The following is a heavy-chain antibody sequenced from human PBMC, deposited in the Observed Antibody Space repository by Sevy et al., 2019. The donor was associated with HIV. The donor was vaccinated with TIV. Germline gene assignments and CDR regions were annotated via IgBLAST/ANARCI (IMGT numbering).Heavy chain of an antibody. CDR2: ISVSGGST. D-gene: IGHD3-9*01. CDR1: GFTFSIYA. CDR3: AKDHDNNWFDP. V-gene: IGHV3-23*01. Sequence: GGSLRLSCAASGFTFSIYAMSWVRQAPGKGLEGVSTISVSGGSTYYADSVKGRFTISRDNSKNTLYLQMNSLRAEDTAIYFCAKDHDNNWFDPWGQGTLVTVSS. J-gene: IGHJ5*02.